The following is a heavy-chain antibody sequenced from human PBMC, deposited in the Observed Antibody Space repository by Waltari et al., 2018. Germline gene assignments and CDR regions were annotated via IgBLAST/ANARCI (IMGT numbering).Heavy chain of an antibody. CDR1: GGSISSYY. CDR2: IYYSGST. V-gene: IGHV4-59*01. J-gene: IGHJ3*02. CDR3: ASSAHSGEDAFDI. Sequence: QVQLQESGPGLVKPSETLSLTCTVSGGSISSYYWSWIRQPPGKGLEWIGYIYYSGSTNVNPSLKSRVTISVDTSKNQFSLKLSSVTAADTAVYYCASSAHSGEDAFDIWGQGTMVTVSS. D-gene: IGHD5-12*01.